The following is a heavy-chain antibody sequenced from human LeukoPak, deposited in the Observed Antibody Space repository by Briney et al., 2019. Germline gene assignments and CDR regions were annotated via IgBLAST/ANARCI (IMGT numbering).Heavy chain of an antibody. V-gene: IGHV1-2*02. Sequence: SSVNVSLMPSVYTFTGYYMHWVRQAPPQGREWVGWINPNNGGSNNAHKSQDRHTMTGDTSISRAYMELSRLRSDETAVYYCARVEFYSSSWYLPNWGEGTLVTVSS. CDR1: VYTFTGYY. D-gene: IGHD6-13*01. J-gene: IGHJ4*02. CDR2: INPNNGGS. CDR3: ARVEFYSSSWYLPN.